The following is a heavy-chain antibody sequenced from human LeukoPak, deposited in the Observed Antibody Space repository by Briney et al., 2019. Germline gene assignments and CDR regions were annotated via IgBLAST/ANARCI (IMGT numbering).Heavy chain of an antibody. V-gene: IGHV4-30-2*01. D-gene: IGHD6-13*01. J-gene: IGHJ3*02. CDR3: ARDWVGLGFIAPRDDSAFDI. Sequence: SETLSLTCTVSGGSISSGGYYWSWIRQPPGKGLEWIGYIYHSGSTYYNPSLKSRVTMSVDTSKNQFSLKLSSVTAADTAVYYCARDWVGLGFIAPRDDSAFDIWGQGTMVTVSS. CDR1: GGSISSGGYY. CDR2: IYHSGST.